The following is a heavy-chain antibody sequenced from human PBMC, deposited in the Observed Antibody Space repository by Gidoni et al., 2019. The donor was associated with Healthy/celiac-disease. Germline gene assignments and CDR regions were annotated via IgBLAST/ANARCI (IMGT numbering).Heavy chain of an antibody. J-gene: IGHJ4*02. V-gene: IGHV3-11*01. D-gene: IGHD3-3*01. CDR3: ARVEGSGRDQYFDY. CDR2: ISSSGSTI. CDR1: VSTFSDYY. Sequence: QAQLVDSGGGWLTPGGTLSLYWAASVSTFSDYYLSWIRQAPRQGLEWVSYISSSGSTIYDADAVKGRFTISRDNAKNSLYLQVNSLRAEDTAVYYCARVEGSGRDQYFDYWGQGTLVTVSS.